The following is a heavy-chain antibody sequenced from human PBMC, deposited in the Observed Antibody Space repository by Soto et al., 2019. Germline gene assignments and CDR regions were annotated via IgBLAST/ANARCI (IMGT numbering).Heavy chain of an antibody. V-gene: IGHV3-9*01. CDR2: ISLNSGRI. D-gene: IGHD5-12*01. CDR1: GFKFDDYS. CDR3: AKATTPLRFYFYYGMDV. Sequence: GGSLRLSCAASGFKFDDYSMHWVRQGPGKGLEWVSGISLNSGRIEYADSVKGRFTISRDNAKNSLYLQANSLTADDTALYYCAKATTPLRFYFYYGMDVWGQGTTVTVSS. J-gene: IGHJ6*02.